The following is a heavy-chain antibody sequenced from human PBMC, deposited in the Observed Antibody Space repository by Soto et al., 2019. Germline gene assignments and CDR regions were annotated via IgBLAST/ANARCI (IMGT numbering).Heavy chain of an antibody. Sequence: PSETLSLTCAVSGGSISSGGYSWSWIRQPPGKGLEWIGYIYHSGSTYYNPSLKSRVTISVDRSKSQFSLKLSSVTAADTAVYYCARAADRSYRVYWFDPWGQGTLVTVSS. V-gene: IGHV4-30-2*01. J-gene: IGHJ5*02. CDR1: GGSISSGGYS. CDR3: ARAADRSYRVYWFDP. D-gene: IGHD3-10*01. CDR2: IYHSGST.